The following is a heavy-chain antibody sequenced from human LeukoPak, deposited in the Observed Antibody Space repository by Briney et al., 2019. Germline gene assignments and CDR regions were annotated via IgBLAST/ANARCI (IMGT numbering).Heavy chain of an antibody. J-gene: IGHJ5*02. Sequence: PSETLSLTCTVSGGSVSSGSYYWSSIRQPPGQGLEWIGYIYYSGSTKYNPSLKSRVTMSVDTSKNQFSLKVTSVTAADTAVYYCATTNYGDYNWFDPWGQGTLVTVSS. V-gene: IGHV4-61*01. D-gene: IGHD4-17*01. CDR3: ATTNYGDYNWFDP. CDR2: IYYSGST. CDR1: GGSVSSGSYY.